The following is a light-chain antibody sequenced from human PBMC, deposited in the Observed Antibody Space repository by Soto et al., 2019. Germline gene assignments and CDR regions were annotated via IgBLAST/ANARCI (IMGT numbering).Light chain of an antibody. CDR2: DVS. V-gene: IGLV2-14*03. Sequence: QSVLTQPASVSGSPGQSITISCSGTSSDVGGYNYVSWYQLHPGKAPKLMICDVSNRPSGVSNRFSGSKSGNTASLTISGLQAEDEADYYCSSYTSSSTLVVFGGGTKLTVL. J-gene: IGLJ2*01. CDR3: SSYTSSSTLVV. CDR1: SSDVGGYNY.